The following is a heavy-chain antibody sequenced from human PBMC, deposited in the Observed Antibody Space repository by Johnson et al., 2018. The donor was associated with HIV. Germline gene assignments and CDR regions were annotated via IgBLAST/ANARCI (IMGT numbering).Heavy chain of an antibody. D-gene: IGHD2-21*01. V-gene: IGHV3-30*04. CDR2: ISYDGGTK. Sequence: QMLLVESGGGVVQPGKSLRLSCAASGFTFSSSAMHWVRQAPGQGLQWVALISYDGGTKYYADSVKDRSTISRDNSKNTVNLQMKSLRTEDSGAYYCAKAYCPGCDAFDIWGQGTIVTVSS. CDR1: GFTFSSSA. J-gene: IGHJ3*02. CDR3: AKAYCPGCDAFDI.